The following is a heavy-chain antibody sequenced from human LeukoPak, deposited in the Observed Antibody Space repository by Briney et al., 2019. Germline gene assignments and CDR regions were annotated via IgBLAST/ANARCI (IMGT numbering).Heavy chain of an antibody. D-gene: IGHD2-15*01. J-gene: IGHJ4*02. Sequence: SVKVSCKASGGAFSSYAISWVRQAPGQGLEWMGGIIPIFGTANYAQKFQGRVTITRDTSASTAYMELSSLRSEDTAVYYCARDRYCSGGSCSHVRFDYWGQGTLVTVSS. CDR2: IIPIFGTA. CDR3: ARDRYCSGGSCSHVRFDY. V-gene: IGHV1-69*05. CDR1: GGAFSSYA.